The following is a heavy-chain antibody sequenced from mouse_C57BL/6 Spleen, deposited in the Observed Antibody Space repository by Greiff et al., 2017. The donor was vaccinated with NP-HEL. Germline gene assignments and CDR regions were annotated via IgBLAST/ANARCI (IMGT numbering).Heavy chain of an antibody. CDR1: GFTFSDYY. Sequence: EVHLVESGAGLVQPGASLKLSCAASGFTFSDYYMYWVRQTPEKRLEWVAYISNGGGSTNYHDTVKGRFTFSRDNANNTPYLQISRLKSEDTAVYYCERQTAPYYYAMDYWGQGTSVTVSS. CDR2: ISNGGGST. V-gene: IGHV5-12*01. CDR3: ERQTAPYYYAMDY. J-gene: IGHJ4*01. D-gene: IGHD1-2*01.